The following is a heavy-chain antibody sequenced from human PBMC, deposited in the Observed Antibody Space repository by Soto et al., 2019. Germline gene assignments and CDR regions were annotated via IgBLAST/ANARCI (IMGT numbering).Heavy chain of an antibody. CDR1: GFTFSSYG. CDR2: ISYDGSNK. Sequence: QVQLVESGGGVVQPGRSLRLSCAASGFTFSSYGMHWVRQAPGKGLEWVAVISYDGSNKYYADSVKGRFTISRDNSKNTLYLEMNSLRAEDTAVYYCAKGTYSSGWYTFPYYYYGMDVWGQGTTVTVSS. J-gene: IGHJ6*02. CDR3: AKGTYSSGWYTFPYYYYGMDV. V-gene: IGHV3-30*18. D-gene: IGHD6-19*01.